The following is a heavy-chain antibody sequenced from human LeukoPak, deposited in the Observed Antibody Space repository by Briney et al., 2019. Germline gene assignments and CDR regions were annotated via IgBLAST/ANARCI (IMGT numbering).Heavy chain of an antibody. CDR2: ISHDGSNK. D-gene: IGHD5-12*01. CDR1: AFTFSSYG. Sequence: PGGSLRLSCAASAFTFSSYGMHWVRQAPGKGLEWVAVISHDGSNKHYADSVKGRFTISRDNSKNTLYLQMNSLRAEDTAVYYCASSMKRGIVATILDYWGQGTLVTVYS. J-gene: IGHJ4*02. CDR3: ASSMKRGIVATILDY. V-gene: IGHV3-30*03.